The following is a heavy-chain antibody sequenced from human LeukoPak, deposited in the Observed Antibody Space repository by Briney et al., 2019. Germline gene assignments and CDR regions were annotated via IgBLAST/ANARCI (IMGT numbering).Heavy chain of an antibody. CDR2: INPNSGGT. CDR1: GYTFTGYY. J-gene: IGHJ6*01. Sequence: SVRVSCKASGYTFTGYYMPWVRQAPGQGLEWMGWINPNSGGTNYTQKFQGRVTITRATAISTAYMELSRLRSDDTAVYYCARGPGDYYYSMDVWGQGTTVTVSS. D-gene: IGHD7-27*01. CDR3: ARGPGDYYYSMDV. V-gene: IGHV1-2*02.